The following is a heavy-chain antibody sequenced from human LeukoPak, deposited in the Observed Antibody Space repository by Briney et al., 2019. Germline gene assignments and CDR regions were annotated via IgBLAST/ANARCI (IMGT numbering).Heavy chain of an antibody. J-gene: IGHJ4*02. CDR3: ARLALVHYFDY. CDR2: ICYSGIT. Sequence: SETLSLTRTVSGGSMSSSSYYWGWVRQPAGKGLGGIVCICYSGITSYHPSLKSRVTLSVDTSKNQCSLKLSSVTASDTAVYYCARLALVHYFDYWGQGTLVTVSS. V-gene: IGHV4-39*01. D-gene: IGHD2-8*02. CDR1: GGSMSSSSYY.